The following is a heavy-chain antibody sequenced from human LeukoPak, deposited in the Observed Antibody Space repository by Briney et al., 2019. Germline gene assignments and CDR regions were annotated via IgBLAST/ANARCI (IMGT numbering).Heavy chain of an antibody. D-gene: IGHD1-26*01. J-gene: IGHJ3*02. CDR1: GGSLSGYY. V-gene: IGHV4-34*01. CDR2: INHSGST. CDR3: ARPTRELLYLCAFDI. Sequence: SETLSLTCAVYGGSLSGYYWRWIRQPPGKGLEWIGEINHSGSTNYHQSLKSRVTISGDTPKNQFSLKLSSETAADTAVYYCARPTRELLYLCAFDIWGQGTMVTVSS.